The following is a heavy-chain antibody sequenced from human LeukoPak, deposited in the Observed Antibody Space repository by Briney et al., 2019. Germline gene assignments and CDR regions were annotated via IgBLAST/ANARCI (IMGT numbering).Heavy chain of an antibody. CDR2: IRSKAYGGTT. J-gene: IGHJ6*02. Sequence: GGSLRLSCTASGFTFGDYAMSWVRQAPGKGLEWVGFIRSKAYGGTTEYAASVKGRFTISRDDSKSIAYLQMNSLKTEDTAVYYCTRVVRYYYGTESYYYYYYGMDVWGQGTTVTVSS. CDR1: GFTFGDYA. V-gene: IGHV3-49*04. D-gene: IGHD3-10*01. CDR3: TRVVRYYYGTESYYYYYYGMDV.